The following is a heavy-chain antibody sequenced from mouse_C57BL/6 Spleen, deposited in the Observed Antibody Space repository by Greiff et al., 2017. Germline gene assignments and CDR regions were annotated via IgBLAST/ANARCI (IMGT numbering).Heavy chain of an antibody. CDR1: GYTFTDYE. V-gene: IGHV1-15*01. J-gene: IGHJ3*01. Sequence: VQLQQSGAELVRPGASVTLSCKASGYTFTDYEMHWVKQTPVHGLEWIGAIDPETGGTAYNQKFKGKAILTADKSSRTAYMELRSLTSEDSAVYYCTSIYYGNYVPCAYWGQGTLVTVSA. CDR3: TSIYYGNYVPCAY. D-gene: IGHD2-1*01. CDR2: IDPETGGT.